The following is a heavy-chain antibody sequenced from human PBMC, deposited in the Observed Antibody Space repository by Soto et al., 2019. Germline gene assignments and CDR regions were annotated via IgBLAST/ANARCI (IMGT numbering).Heavy chain of an antibody. Sequence: SETLSLTCTVSGGSISSSSYYWGWIRQPPGKGLEWIGSIYYSGSTYYNPSLKSRVTISVDTSKNQFSLKLSSVTAADTAVYYCARLGGERYYDFWSGYPAYFDYWGQVTLVTVS. CDR1: GGSISSSSYY. V-gene: IGHV4-39*01. CDR3: ARLGGERYYDFWSGYPAYFDY. J-gene: IGHJ4*02. D-gene: IGHD3-3*01. CDR2: IYYSGST.